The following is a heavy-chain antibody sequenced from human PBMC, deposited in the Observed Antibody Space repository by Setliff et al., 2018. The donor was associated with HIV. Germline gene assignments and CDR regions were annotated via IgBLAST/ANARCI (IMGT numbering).Heavy chain of an antibody. CDR3: ARDQEWLVEVEGDALHI. D-gene: IGHD6-19*01. J-gene: IGHJ3*02. CDR1: GFTFSSYG. CDR2: IWYDGTNK. Sequence: GGSLRLSCAASGFTFSSYGMHWVRQAPGKGLEWVAVIWYDGTNKYYADSVKDRFTISRDNFKNTLFLQMNSLRAEDTAVYYCARDQEWLVEVEGDALHIWGQGTMVTVSS. V-gene: IGHV3-33*01.